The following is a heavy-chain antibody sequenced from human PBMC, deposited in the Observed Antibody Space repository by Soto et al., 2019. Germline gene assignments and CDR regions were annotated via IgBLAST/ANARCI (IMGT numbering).Heavy chain of an antibody. CDR1: GFTVRSNY. Sequence: GGSLRLSCAASGFTVRSNYMSWVRQAPGKGLEWVSVIYSGGSTYYADSVKGRFTVSRDNSKNTLYLQMNSLRAEDTAVYYCARSPNWNYAYFDYWGQRTLVTVSS. CDR3: ARSPNWNYAYFDY. CDR2: IYSGGST. J-gene: IGHJ4*02. D-gene: IGHD1-7*01. V-gene: IGHV3-66*01.